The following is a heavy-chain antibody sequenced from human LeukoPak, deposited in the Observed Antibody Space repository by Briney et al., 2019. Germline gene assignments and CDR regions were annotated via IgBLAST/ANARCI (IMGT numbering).Heavy chain of an antibody. V-gene: IGHV1-18*01. CDR2: ISAYSGNT. CDR1: GYTFTSYG. D-gene: IGHD3-22*01. Sequence: ASVKVSCKASGYTFTSYGINWVRKAPGQGLEWMGWISAYSGNTNYAQKLQGRVTMTTDTSTSTAYMELRSLRSDDTAVYYCARGPGGRTGYYPLEDHYYYYYMDVWGKGTTVTVSS. CDR3: ARGPGGRTGYYPLEDHYYYYYMDV. J-gene: IGHJ6*03.